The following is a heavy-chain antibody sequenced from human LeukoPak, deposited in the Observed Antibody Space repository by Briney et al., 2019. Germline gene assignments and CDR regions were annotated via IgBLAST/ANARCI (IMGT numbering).Heavy chain of an antibody. CDR1: GGTFSSYA. J-gene: IGHJ4*02. CDR3: ARESYSGRYYDFDY. CDR2: IIPIFGIA. Sequence: ASVKVSCKASGGTFSSYAISWVRQAPGQGLEWMGRIIPIFGIANYAQKFQGRVTITADKSTSTAYMELSSLRSEDTAVYYCARESYSGRYYDFDYWGQGTLVTVSS. V-gene: IGHV1-69*04. D-gene: IGHD1-26*01.